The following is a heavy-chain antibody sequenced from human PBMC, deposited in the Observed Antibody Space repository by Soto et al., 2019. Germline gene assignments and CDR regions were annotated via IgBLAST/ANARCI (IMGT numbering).Heavy chain of an antibody. D-gene: IGHD2-15*01. CDR1: GFPFSSYG. J-gene: IGHJ4*02. Sequence: QVQLVESGGGVVQPGRSLRLSCAASGFPFSSYGMHWVRQAPGKGLEWVAHISYDGSNKHYTDSVKGRFTISRDNSKNMLSLQMRSRRAEDTAVYYCAGSKYFFDSCGQGTRDSIST. CDR3: AGSKYFFDS. CDR2: ISYDGSNK. V-gene: IGHV3-30*03.